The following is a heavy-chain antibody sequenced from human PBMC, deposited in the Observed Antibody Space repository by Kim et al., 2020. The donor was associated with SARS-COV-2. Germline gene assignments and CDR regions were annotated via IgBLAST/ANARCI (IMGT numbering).Heavy chain of an antibody. J-gene: IGHJ4*02. D-gene: IGHD3-16*01. Sequence: QGRVTITADESTSTAYMGLSSLRSEDTAVYYCARAPGDYIWGSYSYYFDYWGQGTLVTVSS. V-gene: IGHV1-69*01. CDR3: ARAPGDYIWGSYSYYFDY.